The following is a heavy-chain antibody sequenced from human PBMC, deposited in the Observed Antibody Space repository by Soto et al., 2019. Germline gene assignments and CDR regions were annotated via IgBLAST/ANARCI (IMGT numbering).Heavy chain of an antibody. D-gene: IGHD3-3*01. CDR3: AKGYDFWRGYGMDV. Sequence: QTGGSLRLSCAASGFTFSSYAMSWVRQAPGKGLEWVSAISGSGGSTYYADSVKGRFTISRDNSKNTLYLQMNSLRAEDTAVYYCAKGYDFWRGYGMDVWGQGTTVTVSS. CDR1: GFTFSSYA. CDR2: ISGSGGST. J-gene: IGHJ6*02. V-gene: IGHV3-23*01.